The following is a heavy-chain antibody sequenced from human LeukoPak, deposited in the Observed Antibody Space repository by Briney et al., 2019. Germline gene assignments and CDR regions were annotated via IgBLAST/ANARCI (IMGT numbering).Heavy chain of an antibody. CDR3: ARTVPGYPDDYFDY. CDR2: MNQDGSAI. D-gene: IGHD6-19*01. V-gene: IGHV3-7*01. Sequence: GGSLRLSCAASGFTFNSYAMSWVRQAPGKGLERVAHMNQDGSAIYYVDSVKGRFTISRDNAKNSLCLQMTGLTVADTAVYYCARTVPGYPDDYFDYWGQGTLVTVSS. J-gene: IGHJ4*02. CDR1: GFTFNSYA.